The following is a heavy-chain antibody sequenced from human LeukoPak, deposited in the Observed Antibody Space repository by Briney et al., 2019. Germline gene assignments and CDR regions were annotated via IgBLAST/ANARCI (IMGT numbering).Heavy chain of an antibody. CDR1: GFTFSDYY. D-gene: IGHD3-10*01. V-gene: IGHV3-11*04. Sequence: GGSLRLSCAASGFTFSDYYKSWIRQAPGKGLEWVSYISSSGSTIYYADSVKGRFTISRDNAKNSLYLQMNSLRAEDTAVYYCARDSQLLWFDDAFDIWGQGTMVTVSS. CDR2: ISSSGSTI. J-gene: IGHJ3*02. CDR3: ARDSQLLWFDDAFDI.